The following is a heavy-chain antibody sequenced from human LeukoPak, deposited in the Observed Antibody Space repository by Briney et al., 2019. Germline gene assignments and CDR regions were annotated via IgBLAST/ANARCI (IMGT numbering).Heavy chain of an antibody. D-gene: IGHD3-3*01. CDR1: GYTFTDYY. CDR2: VDPEDGET. J-gene: IGHJ4*02. Sequence: GASVKVSCKASGYTFTDYYMHWVQQAPGKGLEWMGRVDPEDGETIYAEKFQGRVTITADTSTDTAYMELSSLRSEDTAVYYCATRGDYDFWSGYPPFDYWGQGTLVTVSS. V-gene: IGHV1-69-2*01. CDR3: ATRGDYDFWSGYPPFDY.